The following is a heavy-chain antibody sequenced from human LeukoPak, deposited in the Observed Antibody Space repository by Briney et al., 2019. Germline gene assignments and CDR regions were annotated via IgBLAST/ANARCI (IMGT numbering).Heavy chain of an antibody. V-gene: IGHV1-69*06. J-gene: IGHJ6*03. CDR2: IIPIFGTA. CDR3: ARDREQQLVRYYYYYYMDV. CDR1: GGTFSSYA. D-gene: IGHD6-13*01. Sequence: GASVKVSCKASGGTFSSYAISWVRQAPGQGLEWMGGIIPIFGTANYAQKLQGRVTITADKSTSTAYMELSSLRSEDTAVYYCARDREQQLVRYYYYYYMDVWGKGTTVTVSS.